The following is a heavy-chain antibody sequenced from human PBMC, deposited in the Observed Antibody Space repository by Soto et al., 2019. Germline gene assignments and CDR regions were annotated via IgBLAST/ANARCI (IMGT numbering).Heavy chain of an antibody. D-gene: IGHD3-16*01. CDR1: GFNFKNAW. CDR2: IKSETDGGTT. V-gene: IGHV3-15*07. CDR3: AAMKTY. J-gene: IGHJ4*02. Sequence: GESLKISCAASGFNFKNAWMNWVRQAPGKGLEWVGRIKSETDGGTTDYAAPVKGRFTISRDDSKSTLFLQMNSLKTEDTGVYYCAAMKTYWGQGTPVTVSS.